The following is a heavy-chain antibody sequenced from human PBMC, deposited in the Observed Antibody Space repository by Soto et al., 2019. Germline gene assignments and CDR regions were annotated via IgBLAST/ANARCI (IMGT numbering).Heavy chain of an antibody. J-gene: IGHJ5*02. CDR1: GYTFTSYD. CDR2: MNPNSGNT. CDR3: ARGQYERYGRWFDP. D-gene: IGHD4-17*01. Sequence: QVQLVQSGAEVKKPGASVKVSCKASGYTFTSYDINWVRQATGQGLEWMGWMNPNSGNTGYAQKFQGRVTMTRNTSISTAYMELSSLSSEDTAVYYCARGQYERYGRWFDPWGQGTLVTVSS. V-gene: IGHV1-8*01.